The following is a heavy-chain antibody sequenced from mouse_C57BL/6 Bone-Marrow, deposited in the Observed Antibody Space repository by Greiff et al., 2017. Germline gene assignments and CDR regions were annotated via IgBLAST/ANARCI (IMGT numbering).Heavy chain of an antibody. V-gene: IGHV5-17*01. Sequence: EVKLMESGGGLVKPGGSLKLSCAASGFTFSDYGMHWVRQAPEKGLGWVAYISSGSSTIYYADTVKGRFTISRDNAKNTLFLQITSLRSEDTAIYYCARGYYSNYGGYAMDYWGQGTAVTVAS. CDR1: GFTFSDYG. CDR2: ISSGSSTI. J-gene: IGHJ4*01. D-gene: IGHD2-5*01. CDR3: ARGYYSNYGGYAMDY.